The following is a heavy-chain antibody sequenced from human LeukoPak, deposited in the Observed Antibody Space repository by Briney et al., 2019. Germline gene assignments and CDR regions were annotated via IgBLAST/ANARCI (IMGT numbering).Heavy chain of an antibody. CDR1: GGSISSYY. Sequence: SETLSLTCTVSGGSISSYYWSWIRQPVGKGLEWIGRMYTSGSTNHNPSLKSRVTISVDTSKNQFSLKLSSVTAADTAVYYCAREMATILWYFDYWGQGTLVTVSS. D-gene: IGHD5-24*01. J-gene: IGHJ4*02. CDR3: AREMATILWYFDY. V-gene: IGHV4-4*07. CDR2: MYTSGST.